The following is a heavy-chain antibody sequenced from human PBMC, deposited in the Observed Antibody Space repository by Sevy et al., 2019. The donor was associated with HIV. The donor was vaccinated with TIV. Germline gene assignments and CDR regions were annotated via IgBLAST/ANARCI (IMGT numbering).Heavy chain of an antibody. CDR3: ARGTPGGYCSSTSCYGYYYYYGMDV. CDR2: INHSGST. V-gene: IGHV4-34*01. Sequence: ETLSLTCAVYGGSFSGYYWSWIRQPPGKGLEWIGEINHSGSTNYNPSLKSRVTISVDTSKNQFSLKLSSVTAADTAVYYCARGTPGGYCSSTSCYGYYYYYGMDVWGQGTTVTVSS. CDR1: GGSFSGYY. D-gene: IGHD2-2*01. J-gene: IGHJ6*02.